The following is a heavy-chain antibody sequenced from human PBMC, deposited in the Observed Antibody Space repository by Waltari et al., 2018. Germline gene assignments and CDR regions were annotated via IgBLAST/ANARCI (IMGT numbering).Heavy chain of an antibody. CDR3: ARSDMITFGGVHTYYFDY. D-gene: IGHD3-16*01. CDR1: GYSFTSYW. J-gene: IGHJ4*02. Sequence: EVQLVQSGAEVKKPGESLKISCKGSGYSFTSYWIGWVRQMPGKGLEWMGSIYPGASATGYSPSFQGQVTISADKSISTAYLQWSSLKASDTAMYYCARSDMITFGGVHTYYFDYWGQGTLVTVSS. V-gene: IGHV5-51*01. CDR2: IYPGASAT.